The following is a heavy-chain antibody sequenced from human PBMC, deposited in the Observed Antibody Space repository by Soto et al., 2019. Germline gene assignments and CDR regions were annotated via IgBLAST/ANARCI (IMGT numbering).Heavy chain of an antibody. D-gene: IGHD3-10*01. CDR2: INPSGGST. V-gene: IGHV1-46*01. CDR1: GYTFTSYY. Sequence: ASVKVSCKASGYTFTSYYMHWVRQAPGQGLEWMEIINPSGGSTSYAQKFQGRVTMTRDTSTSTVYTELSSLRSEDTAVYYCAREDITMVRGAYYYYGMDVWGQGTTVTVSS. CDR3: AREDITMVRGAYYYYGMDV. J-gene: IGHJ6*02.